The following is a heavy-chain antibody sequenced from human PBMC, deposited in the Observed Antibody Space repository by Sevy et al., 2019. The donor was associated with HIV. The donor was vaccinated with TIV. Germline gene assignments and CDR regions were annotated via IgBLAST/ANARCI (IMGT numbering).Heavy chain of an antibody. CDR1: GFTFSSYA. D-gene: IGHD6-19*01. V-gene: IGHV3-23*01. CDR3: AKGGQWLVLDGDWFDP. CDR2: ISGSGGST. Sequence: GGSLRLSCAASGFTFSSYAMSWVRQAPGKGLEWVSAISGSGGSTYYADSVKGRFTISRDNSKNTLYLQMNSLRAEDTAVYYCAKGGQWLVLDGDWFDPWGQGTLVTVSS. J-gene: IGHJ5*02.